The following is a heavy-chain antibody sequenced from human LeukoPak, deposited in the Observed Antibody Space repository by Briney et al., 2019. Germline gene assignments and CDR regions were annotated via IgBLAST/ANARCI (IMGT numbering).Heavy chain of an antibody. Sequence: SETLSLTCTVSGGSINGYYWSWIRQSPGKGLESLGYIYYTGSTNYNPSLKSRVTISVDTSKNQFSLKVRSVTAADTDLYYCARAKLGYCSSTICRGVWFDPWGQGTLVTVSS. CDR3: ARAKLGYCSSTICRGVWFDP. J-gene: IGHJ5*02. V-gene: IGHV4-59*01. D-gene: IGHD2-2*01. CDR1: GGSINGYY. CDR2: IYYTGST.